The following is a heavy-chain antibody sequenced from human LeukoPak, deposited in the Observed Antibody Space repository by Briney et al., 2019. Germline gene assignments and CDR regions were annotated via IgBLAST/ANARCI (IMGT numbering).Heavy chain of an antibody. CDR3: ARTTMETQYFDR. CDR1: GFKLSYYY. V-gene: IGHV3-74*03. Sequence: GGSLRLSCAASGFKLSYYYMDWVRQGPGKGLVWVSRLKSDGSSTKYADSVQGRFTISRDDAKNTLYLQMTSVRVDDAAVYYCARTTMETQYFDRWGQGTLVTVSS. D-gene: IGHD1-1*01. CDR2: LKSDGSST. J-gene: IGHJ4*02.